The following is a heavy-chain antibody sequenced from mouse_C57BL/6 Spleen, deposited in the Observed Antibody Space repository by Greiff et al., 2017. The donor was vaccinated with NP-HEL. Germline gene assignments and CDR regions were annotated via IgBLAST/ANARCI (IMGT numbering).Heavy chain of an antibody. Sequence: VQLQQSGAELVRPGASVKLSCKASGYTFTDYYINWVKQRPGQGLEWIARIYPGSGNTYYNEKFKGKATLTAEKSSSTAYMQLSSLTSEDSAVYFCARSNYGSSYLDYWGQGTTLTVSS. CDR3: ARSNYGSSYLDY. D-gene: IGHD1-1*01. V-gene: IGHV1-76*01. J-gene: IGHJ2*01. CDR1: GYTFTDYY. CDR2: IYPGSGNT.